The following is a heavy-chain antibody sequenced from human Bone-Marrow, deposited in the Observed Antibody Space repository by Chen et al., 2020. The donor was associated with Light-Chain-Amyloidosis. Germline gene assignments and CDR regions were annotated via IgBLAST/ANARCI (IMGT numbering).Heavy chain of an antibody. CDR2: IVPVFGTV. J-gene: IGHJ6*02. V-gene: IGHV1-69*01. CDR1: GGTFNNYG. Sequence: LVQSGAEVKKPGSAVRVSCKASGGTFNNYGVAWVRQAPGQGLEWMGGIVPVFGTVEYAQRFEGRLTISADESATTAHMELSSLGSEDTATYYCARERLGLQLWPIQYNGVDVWGQGTTVTVTS. D-gene: IGHD3-10*01. CDR3: ARERLGLQLWPIQYNGVDV.